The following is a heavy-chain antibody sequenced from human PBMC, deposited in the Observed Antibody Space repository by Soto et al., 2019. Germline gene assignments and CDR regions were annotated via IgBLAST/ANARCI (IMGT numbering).Heavy chain of an antibody. CDR3: VRTSLVVAAATREDY. J-gene: IGHJ4*02. CDR2: LNSDGSGT. D-gene: IGHD2-15*01. CDR1: GFTFSSYW. V-gene: IGHV3-74*01. Sequence: EVQLVESGGGLVQPGESLRLSCAASGFTFSSYWMHWVRQAPGKGLVWVSRLNSDGSGTSYAGSVKGRFTISRDNAKNTLYLQMNSLRAEDTAVYYCVRTSLVVAAATREDYWGQGTLVTVSS.